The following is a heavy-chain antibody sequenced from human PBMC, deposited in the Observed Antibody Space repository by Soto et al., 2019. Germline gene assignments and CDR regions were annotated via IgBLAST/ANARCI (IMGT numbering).Heavy chain of an antibody. D-gene: IGHD2-15*01. J-gene: IGHJ5*02. CDR3: ARTFVDGMAGFGP. CDR1: GCTLRNYW. V-gene: IGHV3-74*01. Sequence: GGSVRISCAASGCTLRNYWMHCVRQVPWKGLVWCSRISSGGTYTNYADSVKGRFTISRDSARNTLFLQMNYLTGEDTAVYYCARTFVDGMAGFGPWGQGTLVTVSS. CDR2: ISSGGTYT.